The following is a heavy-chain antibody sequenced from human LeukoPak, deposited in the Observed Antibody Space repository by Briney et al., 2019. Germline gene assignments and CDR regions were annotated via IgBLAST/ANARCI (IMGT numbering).Heavy chain of an antibody. J-gene: IGHJ4*02. D-gene: IGHD1-26*01. CDR1: GGSISSYY. V-gene: IGHV4-59*01. CDR3: ARVKLPTKTYDY. Sequence: PSETLSLTCTVSGGSISSYYWSWIRQPPGKGLEWIGYIYYSGSTNYNPSLKSRVTISVDTSKNQFSLKLSSVTAADTAVYYCARVKLPTKTYDYWGQGTLVTVSS. CDR2: IYYSGST.